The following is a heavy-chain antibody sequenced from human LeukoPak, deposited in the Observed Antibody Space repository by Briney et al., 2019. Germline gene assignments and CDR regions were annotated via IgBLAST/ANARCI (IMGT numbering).Heavy chain of an antibody. CDR3: AKHLRNGVYLGFDC. J-gene: IGHJ4*02. Sequence: PGGSLRLSCAASGFTSSNYAMSWVRQAPGKGLEWVSVISNSGGSTYYADSVKGRFTISRDNSKNTLYLQMNSLGAEDTALYYCAKHLRNGVYLGFDCWGQGTLVTVSS. V-gene: IGHV3-23*01. CDR2: ISNSGGST. CDR1: GFTSSNYA. D-gene: IGHD2/OR15-2a*01.